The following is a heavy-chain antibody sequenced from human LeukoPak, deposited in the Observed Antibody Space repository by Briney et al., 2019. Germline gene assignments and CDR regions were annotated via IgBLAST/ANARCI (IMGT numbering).Heavy chain of an antibody. Sequence: SETLSLTCTVSGGSISSSSYYWGFIRQPPGKGLEWIGSIYYSGSSYYNPSLRSRVTISVDTSKMQFSLRLSSVTAADMAVYYCARLWSGYRRPDFWGQGTLVTVCS. D-gene: IGHD3-3*01. V-gene: IGHV4-39*01. J-gene: IGHJ4*02. CDR2: IYYSGSS. CDR3: ARLWSGYRRPDF. CDR1: GGSISSSSYY.